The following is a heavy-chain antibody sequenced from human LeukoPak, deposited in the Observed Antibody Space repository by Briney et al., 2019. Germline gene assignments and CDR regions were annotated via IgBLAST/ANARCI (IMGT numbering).Heavy chain of an antibody. D-gene: IGHD3-10*01. J-gene: IGHJ3*02. CDR1: GYTFTSYG. Sequence: ASVKVSCKASGYTFTSYGISWVRQAPGQGLEWMGWISAYNGNTNYAQKLQGRVTMTTDTSTSTAYMELRSLRSDDTAVYYCARDRPMYTMVRGWGPDASDIWGQGTMVTVSS. V-gene: IGHV1-18*01. CDR2: ISAYNGNT. CDR3: ARDRPMYTMVRGWGPDASDI.